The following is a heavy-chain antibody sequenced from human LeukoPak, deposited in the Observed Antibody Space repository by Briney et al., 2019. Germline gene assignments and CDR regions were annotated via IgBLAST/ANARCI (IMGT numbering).Heavy chain of an antibody. CDR3: AREESSAGTAMVDSNWFDP. Sequence: ASVKVSCKASGYTFTGYYMHWVRQAPGQGLEWMGWINPNSGGTNYAQKFQGRVTMTRDTSISTAYMELSRLRSDDTAVYYCAREESSAGTAMVDSNWFDPWGQGTLVTVSS. J-gene: IGHJ5*02. CDR2: INPNSGGT. CDR1: GYTFTGYY. V-gene: IGHV1-2*02. D-gene: IGHD5-18*01.